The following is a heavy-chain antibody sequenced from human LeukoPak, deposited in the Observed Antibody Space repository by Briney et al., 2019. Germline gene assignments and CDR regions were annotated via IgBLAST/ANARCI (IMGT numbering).Heavy chain of an antibody. D-gene: IGHD2-15*01. J-gene: IGHJ5*02. CDR3: ARVLRYCSGGRCYSGWFDP. V-gene: IGHV4-59*01. CDR1: GGSISSYY. Sequence: SETLSLTCTVSGGSISSYYWSWIRQPPGKGLEWIGYIYYSGSTNYNPSLKSRVTISVDTSKNQFSLKLSSVTAADTAVYYCARVLRYCSGGRCYSGWFDPWGQGTLVTVSS. CDR2: IYYSGST.